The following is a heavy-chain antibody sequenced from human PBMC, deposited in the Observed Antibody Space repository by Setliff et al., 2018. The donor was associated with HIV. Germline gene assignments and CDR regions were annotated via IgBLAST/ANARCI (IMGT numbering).Heavy chain of an antibody. D-gene: IGHD3-22*01. J-gene: IGHJ2*01. CDR1: GYTFTDYY. Sequence: ASVKVSCKTSGYTFTDYYIHWVRQAPGHGLEWMGWINPNSGVTNYAQKFQGRVTMTRDTSIATVYMEVNRLTSDDTAMYYCARESVISDAKIDFWGRGTLVTGSS. V-gene: IGHV1-2*02. CDR3: ARESVISDAKIDF. CDR2: INPNSGVT.